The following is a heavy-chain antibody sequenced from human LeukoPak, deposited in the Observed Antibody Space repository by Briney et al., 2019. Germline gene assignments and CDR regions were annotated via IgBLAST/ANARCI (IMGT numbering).Heavy chain of an antibody. CDR2: IFPSGGEI. D-gene: IGHD3-10*01. J-gene: IGHJ6*03. V-gene: IGHV3-23*01. Sequence: GGSLRLSCAASGFTFSTFAMIWVRQPPGKGLEWVSSIFPSGGEIHYADSVRGRFTISRDNSKSTLSLQMNSLRAEDTAVYYCAKVPELLWFGDFWYYMDVWGKGTTVTISS. CDR3: AKVPELLWFGDFWYYMDV. CDR1: GFTFSTFA.